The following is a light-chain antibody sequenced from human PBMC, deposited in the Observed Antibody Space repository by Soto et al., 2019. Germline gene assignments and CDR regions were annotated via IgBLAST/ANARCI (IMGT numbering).Light chain of an antibody. CDR1: QSVSNSY. CDR3: QQYGRSPRA. CDR2: GAS. J-gene: IGKJ1*01. Sequence: EIVLTQSPGTLSLSPGERATLSCRASQSVSNSYLAWYQQKPGQAPRLLIYGASSSATGIPDRFSGSGSGTDFTLTISRLEPEDFSVYYCQQYGRSPRAFGQGTKVETK. V-gene: IGKV3-20*01.